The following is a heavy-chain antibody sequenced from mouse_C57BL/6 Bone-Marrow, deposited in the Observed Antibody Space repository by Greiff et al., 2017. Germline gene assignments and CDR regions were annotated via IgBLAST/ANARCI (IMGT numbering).Heavy chain of an antibody. CDR2: ISGGGGNT. D-gene: IGHD1-1*01. CDR1: GFTFSSYT. CDR3: ARPYYYGSSYNAMDY. V-gene: IGHV5-9*01. Sequence: EVKLMESGGGLVKPGGSLKLSCAASGFTFSSYTMSWVRQTPEKRLEWVATISGGGGNTYYPDSVKGRFTISRDNAKNTLYLQMSSLRSEDTALYYCARPYYYGSSYNAMDYWGQGTSVTVSS. J-gene: IGHJ4*01.